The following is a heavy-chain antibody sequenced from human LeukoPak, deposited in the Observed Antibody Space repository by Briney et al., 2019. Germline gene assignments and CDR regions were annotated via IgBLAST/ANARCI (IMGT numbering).Heavy chain of an antibody. V-gene: IGHV4-39*07. CDR2: IYYSGST. Sequence: SETLSLTCTVSGGSISSSSYYWGWIRQPPGKGLEWIGSIYYSGSTYYNPSLKSRVTISVDTSKNQFSLKLSSVTAADTAVYYCARAPPFWSGYYRGMGYFDYWGQGTLVTVSS. J-gene: IGHJ4*02. CDR1: GGSISSSSYY. D-gene: IGHD3-3*01. CDR3: ARAPPFWSGYYRGMGYFDY.